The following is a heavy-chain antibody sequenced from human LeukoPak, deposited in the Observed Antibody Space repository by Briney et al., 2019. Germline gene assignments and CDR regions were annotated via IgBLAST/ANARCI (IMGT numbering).Heavy chain of an antibody. CDR1: GYTFTGYY. D-gene: IGHD1-26*01. J-gene: IGHJ4*02. Sequence: ASVTVSCKASGYTFTGYYMHWLRQAPGQRPEWMGWMNPSSGGTSCAQKFQGRVTMTRVSSVRTAYMESSRLRSVDPAVYSCSTVGLGNPNGWGQRTLVTVSS. CDR3: STVGLGNPNG. CDR2: MNPSSGGT. V-gene: IGHV1-2*02.